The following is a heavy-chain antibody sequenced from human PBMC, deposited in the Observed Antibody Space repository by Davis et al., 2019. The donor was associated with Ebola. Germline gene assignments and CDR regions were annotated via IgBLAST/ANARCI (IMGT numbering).Heavy chain of an antibody. CDR2: LGTRATTT. CDR1: GFTFSSYA. CDR3: ARDYPSYYYDSSGYSTLYYFDY. Sequence: GGSLRLSCAASGFTFSSYAMSWVRQAPGKGLEWVSTLGTRATTTYYADSVKGRFTISRDNSKNSLYLQMNSLRDEDTAVYYCARDYPSYYYDSSGYSTLYYFDYWGQGTLVTVSS. V-gene: IGHV3-23*01. J-gene: IGHJ4*02. D-gene: IGHD3-22*01.